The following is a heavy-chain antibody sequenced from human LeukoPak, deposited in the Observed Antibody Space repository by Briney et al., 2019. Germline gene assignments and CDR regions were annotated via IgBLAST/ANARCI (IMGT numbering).Heavy chain of an antibody. D-gene: IGHD6-6*01. CDR1: GYTFTSYY. CDR3: ARDLAYSSSWLYYYYYMDV. Sequence: ASVKVPCKASGYTFTSYYMHWVRQAPGQGLEWMGIINPSGGSTSYAQKFQGRVTMTRDMSTSTVYMELSSLRSEDTAVYYCARDLAYSSSWLYYYYYMDVWGKGTTVTVSS. V-gene: IGHV1-46*01. J-gene: IGHJ6*03. CDR2: INPSGGST.